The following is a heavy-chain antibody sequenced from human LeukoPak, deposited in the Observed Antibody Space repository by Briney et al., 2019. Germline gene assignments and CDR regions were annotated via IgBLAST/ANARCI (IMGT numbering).Heavy chain of an antibody. CDR2: ISAYNGNT. CDR1: GYTFTSYG. CDR3: ARDSCSGGSCYSEYYFDY. D-gene: IGHD2-15*01. V-gene: IGHV1-18*01. J-gene: IGHJ4*02. Sequence: ASVNVSCKASGYTFTSYGISWVRQAPGQGLEWMGWISAYNGNTNYAQKLQGRVTMTTDTSTSTAYMELRSLRSDDTAVYYCARDSCSGGSCYSEYYFDYWGQGAQVIVSS.